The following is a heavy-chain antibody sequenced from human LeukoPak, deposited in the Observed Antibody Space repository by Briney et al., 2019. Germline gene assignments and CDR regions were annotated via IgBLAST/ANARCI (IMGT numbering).Heavy chain of an antibody. D-gene: IGHD5-24*01. Sequence: PSKTLSLTCSVSGDPVWSYYWTWVXXXXXXXXXXXXYVXFGGQTNYXXXXXXXVTISLDTSRSQFSLNLTSVTAADSAMYYCARGAYADRTGYNLDSWGQGTLVIVSS. CDR3: ARGAYADRTGYNLDS. V-gene: IGHV4-59*02. CDR1: GDPVWSYY. CDR2: VXFGGQT. J-gene: IGHJ4*02.